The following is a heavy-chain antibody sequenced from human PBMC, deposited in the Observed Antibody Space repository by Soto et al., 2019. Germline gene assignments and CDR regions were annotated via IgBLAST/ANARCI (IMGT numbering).Heavy chain of an antibody. Sequence: ASVKVSCKASGYTFTSYAMHWVRQAPGQRLEWMGWINAGNGNTKYSQKFQGRVTITRDTSASTAYMELSSLRSEDTAVYYCARGPPMTTVTTPAKYVASGLGYYGMDVWGQGTTVTVSS. CDR3: ARGPPMTTVTTPAKYVASGLGYYGMDV. CDR2: INAGNGNT. D-gene: IGHD4-17*01. CDR1: GYTFTSYA. J-gene: IGHJ6*02. V-gene: IGHV1-3*01.